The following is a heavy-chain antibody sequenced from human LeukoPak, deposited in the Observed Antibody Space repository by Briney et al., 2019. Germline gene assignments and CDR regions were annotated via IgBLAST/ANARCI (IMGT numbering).Heavy chain of an antibody. D-gene: IGHD3-10*01. V-gene: IGHV3-48*03. Sequence: RPGGSLRLSCAASGFTFSSYEMNWVRQAPGKGLEWVSYITSSVSTIYYADSVKGRFTISRDNAKNSLYLQMNSLRAEDTAVYYCARSAGWFGELFFEYWGQGTLVTVSP. CDR2: ITSSVSTI. CDR1: GFTFSSYE. CDR3: ARSAGWFGELFFEY. J-gene: IGHJ4*02.